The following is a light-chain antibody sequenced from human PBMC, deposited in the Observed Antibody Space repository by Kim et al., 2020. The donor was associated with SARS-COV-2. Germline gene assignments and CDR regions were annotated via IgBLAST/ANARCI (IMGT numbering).Light chain of an antibody. V-gene: IGLV2-14*03. CDR1: SSDVGGYNY. J-gene: IGLJ7*01. CDR3: SSYTSSSPWR. CDR2: DVS. Sequence: QSALTQPASVSGSPGQSITISCTGTSSDVGGYNYVSWYQQHPGKAPKLMIYDVSNRPSGVSNRFSGSKSGNTASLTISGLQAEDEADYYCSSYTSSSPWRFGGEPQLSVL.